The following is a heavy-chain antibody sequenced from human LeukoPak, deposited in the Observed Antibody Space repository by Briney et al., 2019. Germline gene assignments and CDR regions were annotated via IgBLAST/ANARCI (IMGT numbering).Heavy chain of an antibody. CDR2: IYYSEST. V-gene: IGHV4-39*01. Sequence: PSETLSLTCTVSGGPISSSSYYWGWIRQPPAKVLERFWRIYYSESTYYNPSLKSRVTISVDTSKNQFSLKLSSVTAADTAVYYCARLGTNFDYWGQGTLVTVSS. D-gene: IGHD2-8*01. CDR1: GGPISSSSYY. CDR3: ARLGTNFDY. J-gene: IGHJ4*02.